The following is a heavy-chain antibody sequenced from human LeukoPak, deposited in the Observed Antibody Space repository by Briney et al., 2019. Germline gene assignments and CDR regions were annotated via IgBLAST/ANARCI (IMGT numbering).Heavy chain of an antibody. J-gene: IGHJ5*02. Sequence: GGSLRLSCAASGFTFSSYSMNWVRQAPGKGLEWVASISSSSSYIYYADSVKGRFTISRANAKNSLYLQMNSLRAEDTAVYYCARAAQPGFDPWGQGTLVTVSS. D-gene: IGHD1-14*01. CDR2: ISSSSSYI. V-gene: IGHV3-21*01. CDR3: ARAAQPGFDP. CDR1: GFTFSSYS.